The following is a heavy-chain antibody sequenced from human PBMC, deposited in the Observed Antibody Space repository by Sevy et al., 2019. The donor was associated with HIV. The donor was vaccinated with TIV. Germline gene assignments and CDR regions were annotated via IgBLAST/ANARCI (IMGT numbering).Heavy chain of an antibody. Sequence: GGSLRLSCVDSGFTFSRYSMNWVRQAPGKGLEWVSSISSSSSYIYYGDSAKGRFTISRENAKNSLYMQMNSLRAEDTAVYYCARDRDGSGSSGGYGMDVWGQGTTVTVSS. V-gene: IGHV3-21*01. CDR3: ARDRDGSGSSGGYGMDV. CDR2: ISSSSSYI. J-gene: IGHJ6*02. CDR1: GFTFSRYS. D-gene: IGHD3-10*01.